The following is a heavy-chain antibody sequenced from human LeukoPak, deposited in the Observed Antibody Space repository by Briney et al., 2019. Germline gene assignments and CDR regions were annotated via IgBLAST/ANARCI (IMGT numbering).Heavy chain of an antibody. D-gene: IGHD3-22*01. CDR1: GGSISSGGYS. CDR2: IYHSGST. Sequence: PSQTLSLTCAVSGGSISSGGYSWSWIRQPPGKGLEWIGYIYHSGSTYYNPSLRGRVTISVDTSKNQFSLNLRSVTAGDTAVYYCARVGVITMIVNYWGQGTLVTVSS. V-gene: IGHV4-30-2*01. CDR3: ARVGVITMIVNY. J-gene: IGHJ4*02.